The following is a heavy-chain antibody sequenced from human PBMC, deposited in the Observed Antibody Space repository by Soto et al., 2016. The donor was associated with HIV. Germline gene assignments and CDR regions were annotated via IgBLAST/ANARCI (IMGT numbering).Heavy chain of an antibody. J-gene: IGHJ4*02. V-gene: IGHV1-8*03. Sequence: QVQLVQSGAEVKKPGASVKVSCKASGYTFSSYDINWVRQATGQGLEWMGWMNPTSGNTGYAQKFQDRVTITRNSSTNTAYMELSSLRSEDTAVYYCARASVGGSGVMYYFEYVGPGEPPXPSPQ. CDR1: GYTFSSYD. CDR3: ARASVGGSGVMYYFEY. CDR2: MNPTSGNT. D-gene: IGHD3-10*01.